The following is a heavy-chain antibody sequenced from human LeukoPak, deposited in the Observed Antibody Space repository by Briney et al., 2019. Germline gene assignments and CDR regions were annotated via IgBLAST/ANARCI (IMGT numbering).Heavy chain of an antibody. D-gene: IGHD3-22*01. CDR3: VSGYFSWYYFDY. Sequence: GGSLRLSCAASGFTFRRYAMSWVRQAPGKGLEWVSAISVGGDSTYYADSVKGRFTISRDNSKNTLYLHMSSLGAEDTAIYYCVSGYFSWYYFDYWGQGAQVTVS. V-gene: IGHV3-23*01. J-gene: IGHJ4*02. CDR2: ISVGGDST. CDR1: GFTFRRYA.